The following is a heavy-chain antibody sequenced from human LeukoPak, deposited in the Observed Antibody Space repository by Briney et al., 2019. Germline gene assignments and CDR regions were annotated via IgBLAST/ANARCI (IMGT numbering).Heavy chain of an antibody. CDR2: ASYDGTDK. D-gene: IGHD6-19*01. V-gene: IGHV3-30*18. Sequence: GGSLRLSCAASGFTFSNFGMHWVRQAPGRGLEWVAVASYDGTDKYYGDSVKGRFTISRDNSKNTLYLQMNSLTTEDTAVYYCAKLSVSVIAVATKGAAFDVWGQGTMVIVSS. CDR3: AKLSVSVIAVATKGAAFDV. J-gene: IGHJ3*01. CDR1: GFTFSNFG.